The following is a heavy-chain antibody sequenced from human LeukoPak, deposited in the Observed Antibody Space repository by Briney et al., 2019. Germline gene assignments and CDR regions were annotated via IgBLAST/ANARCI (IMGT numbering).Heavy chain of an antibody. CDR3: AKLTVITRQLDY. CDR2: ISYDGSNK. V-gene: IGHV3-30*18. J-gene: IGHJ4*02. CDR1: GFTFSSYG. D-gene: IGHD4-11*01. Sequence: QTGGSLRLSCAASGFTFSSYGMHWVRQAPGKGLEWVAVISYDGSNKYYADSVKGRFTISRDNSKNTLYLQMNSLRAEDTAVYYCAKLTVITRQLDYWGQGTLVTVSS.